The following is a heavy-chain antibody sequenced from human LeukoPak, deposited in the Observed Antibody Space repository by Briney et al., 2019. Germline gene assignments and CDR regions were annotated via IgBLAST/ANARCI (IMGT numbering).Heavy chain of an antibody. Sequence: GRSLRLSCAASGFTFSSYPMLWVRQAPGKGLEWVALISYDGDKKYYADSLKGRFTISRDNAKNSLYLQMNSLRAEDTAMYYCARTLAGDGWFDPWGQGTLVTVSS. CDR1: GFTFSSYP. CDR2: ISYDGDKK. V-gene: IGHV3-30-3*01. CDR3: ARTLAGDGWFDP. D-gene: IGHD4-17*01. J-gene: IGHJ5*02.